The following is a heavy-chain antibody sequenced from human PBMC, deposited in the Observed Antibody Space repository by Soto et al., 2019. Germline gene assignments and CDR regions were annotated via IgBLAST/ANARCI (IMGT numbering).Heavy chain of an antibody. CDR3: ARVRGSSDYYGMDV. CDR1: GGSISRYY. CDR2: IYYSGST. J-gene: IGHJ6*02. V-gene: IGHV4-59*01. Sequence: SLTCTVSGGSISRYYWSWIRQPPGKGLEWIGYIYYSGSTNYNPSLKSRVTISVDTSKNQFSLKLSSVTAADTAVYYCARVRGSSDYYGMDVWGQGTTVTVSS.